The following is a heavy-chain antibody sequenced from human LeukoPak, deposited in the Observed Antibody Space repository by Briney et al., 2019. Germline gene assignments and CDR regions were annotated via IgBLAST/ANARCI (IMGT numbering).Heavy chain of an antibody. CDR2: ISGSGGST. J-gene: IGHJ5*02. Sequence: GGSLGLSCAASGFTFSSYAMSWVRQAPGKGLEWVSVISGSGGSTYYADSVKDRFTISRGNSKNTLYLQMNSLRAEDTAVYYCAKAVPTIAARLCWFDPWGQGTLVTVSS. CDR3: AKAVPTIAARLCWFDP. CDR1: GFTFSSYA. D-gene: IGHD6-6*01. V-gene: IGHV3-23*01.